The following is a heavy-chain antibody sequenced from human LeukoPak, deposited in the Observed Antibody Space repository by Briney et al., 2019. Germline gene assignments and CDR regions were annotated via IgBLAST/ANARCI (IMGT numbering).Heavy chain of an antibody. J-gene: IGHJ3*02. CDR3: ARQPAPYSSGWYGGFDI. CDR2: IFYSGST. Sequence: SETLSLTCTVSSGSISTSNYYWGWVRQPPGKALEWIGNIFYSGSTYYSPSLKSRVTISLDTSRNQFSLKLSSVTAADTAVYYCARQPAPYSSGWYGGFDIWGQGTMVTVSA. D-gene: IGHD6-19*01. V-gene: IGHV4-39*07. CDR1: SGSISTSNYY.